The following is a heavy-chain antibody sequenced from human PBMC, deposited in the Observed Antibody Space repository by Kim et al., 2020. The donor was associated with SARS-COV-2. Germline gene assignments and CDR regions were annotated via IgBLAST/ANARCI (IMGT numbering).Heavy chain of an antibody. V-gene: IGHV4-59*01. CDR3: ARGMRSSGYYLHY. D-gene: IGHD3-22*01. J-gene: IGHJ4*02. CDR1: GGSISSYY. CDR2: IYYSGST. Sequence: SETLSLTFTVSGGSISSYYWSWIRQPPGKGLEWIGYIYYSGSTNYNPSLKSRVTISVDTSKNQFSLKLSSVTAADTAVYYCARGMRSSGYYLHYWGQGTLVTVSS.